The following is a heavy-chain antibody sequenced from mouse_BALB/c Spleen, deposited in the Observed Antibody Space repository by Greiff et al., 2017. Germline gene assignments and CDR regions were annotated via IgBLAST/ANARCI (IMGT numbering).Heavy chain of an antibody. Sequence: EVMLVESGGGLVQPGGSRKLSCAASGFTFSSFGMHWVRQAPEKGLEWVAYISSGSSTIYYADTVKGRFTISRDNPKNTLFLQMTSLRSEDTAMYYCARSTATDYFDYWGQGTTLTVSS. D-gene: IGHD1-2*01. CDR3: ARSTATDYFDY. J-gene: IGHJ2*01. CDR1: GFTFSSFG. CDR2: ISSGSSTI. V-gene: IGHV5-17*02.